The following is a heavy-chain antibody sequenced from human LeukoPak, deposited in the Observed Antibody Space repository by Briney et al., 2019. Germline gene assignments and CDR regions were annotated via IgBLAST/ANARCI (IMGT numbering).Heavy chain of an antibody. CDR1: GYTFTSYG. D-gene: IGHD6-13*01. CDR2: ISAYNGNT. J-gene: IGHJ4*02. V-gene: IGHV1-18*01. CDR3: ARDQFTYSSSWYGLHYFDY. Sequence: ASVKVSCKASGYTFTSYGISWVRQAPGQGLEWMGWISAYNGNTNYAQKLQGRVTMTTDTSTSTAYMELRSLRSDDTAVYYCARDQFTYSSSWYGLHYFDYWGQGTLVTVSS.